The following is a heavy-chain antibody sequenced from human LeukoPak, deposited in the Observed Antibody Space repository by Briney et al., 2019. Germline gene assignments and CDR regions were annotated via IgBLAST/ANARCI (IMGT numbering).Heavy chain of an antibody. J-gene: IGHJ4*02. CDR2: ITGGSTTI. CDR1: GFTFRSYN. V-gene: IGHV3-48*01. Sequence: GGSLRLSCAASGFTFRSYNMNWVRQAPGKGLEWVSYITGGSTTIYYVDSVKSRFTISRDNAKNSLYLQMNSLRAEDTAVYYCARDYSTVTTFFDYWGQGTLVTVSS. D-gene: IGHD4-17*01. CDR3: ARDYSTVTTFFDY.